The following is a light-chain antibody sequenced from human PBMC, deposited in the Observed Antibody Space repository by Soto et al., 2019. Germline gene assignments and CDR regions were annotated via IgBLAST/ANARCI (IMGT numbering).Light chain of an antibody. CDR3: QQSYNTPRT. CDR1: QTISTW. Sequence: GDRVTITCRASQTISTWMAWYQQKPGKDPKVLIYEASSLQSGVPSRFSGSGSGTDFTLTITSLQPEDFATYYCQQSYNTPRTFGQGTKVDIK. V-gene: IGKV1-39*01. CDR2: EAS. J-gene: IGKJ1*01.